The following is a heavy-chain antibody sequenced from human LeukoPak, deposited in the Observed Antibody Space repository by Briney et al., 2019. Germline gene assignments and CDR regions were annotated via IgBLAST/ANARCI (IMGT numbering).Heavy chain of an antibody. CDR2: ISVIVSTI. V-gene: IGHV3-11*01. CDR1: GFTFSNSY. Sequence: GGSLRLSCPPSGFTFSNSYMSWIRHAPRKGLECDSYISVIVSTIYSADSVRGRFTISRDNARNSLYLQMNSLRAEDTAVYYCARAGSYFDSSGYTLPDWGQGTLVTVSS. D-gene: IGHD3-22*01. J-gene: IGHJ4*02. CDR3: ARAGSYFDSSGYTLPD.